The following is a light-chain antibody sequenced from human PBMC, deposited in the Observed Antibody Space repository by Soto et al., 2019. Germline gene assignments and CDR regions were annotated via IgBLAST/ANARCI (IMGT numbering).Light chain of an antibody. J-gene: IGKJ4*01. CDR2: WAS. CDR3: QQFYSAPLT. Sequence: DFVMTQSPDSLAVSLGERATINCKSSQSVLSSSNNKNYLAWYQQKPGQPPKLLIYWASTRESGVPDRFSGSGSGTDFTLTISSLQAEDVAAYYCQQFYSAPLTFGGGTKVQIK. CDR1: QSVLSSSNNKNY. V-gene: IGKV4-1*01.